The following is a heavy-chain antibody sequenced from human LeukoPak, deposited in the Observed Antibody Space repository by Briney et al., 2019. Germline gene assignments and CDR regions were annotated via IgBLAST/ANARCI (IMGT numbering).Heavy chain of an antibody. CDR2: MYYSGSN. Sequence: SETLSLTCTVSGGSISNYYWSWIRQSPGKGLEWIAYMYYSGSNSYNPSLKSRVTISVDTSKNQFSLNLSSVTAADTAVYYCARHVSMAAAAGLDYWGQGILVTVSS. D-gene: IGHD6-13*01. CDR1: GGSISNYY. V-gene: IGHV4-59*08. J-gene: IGHJ4*02. CDR3: ARHVSMAAAAGLDY.